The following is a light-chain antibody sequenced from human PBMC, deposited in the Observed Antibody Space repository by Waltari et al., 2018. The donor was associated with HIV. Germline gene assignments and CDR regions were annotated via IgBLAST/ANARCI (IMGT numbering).Light chain of an antibody. CDR1: QSVSSN. V-gene: IGKV3-15*01. CDR3: QQYDNWPLT. Sequence: MLLTQSPATLSVSPGERATLSCRATQSVSSNLAWYQQKPGQAPRLLIYGSSTRATGIPARFSGSGSGTEFTLTISSLQSEDSAVYYCQQYDNWPLTFGGGTKVEIK. J-gene: IGKJ4*01. CDR2: GSS.